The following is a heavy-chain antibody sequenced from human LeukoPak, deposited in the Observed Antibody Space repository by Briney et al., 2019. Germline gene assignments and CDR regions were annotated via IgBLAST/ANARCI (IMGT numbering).Heavy chain of an antibody. CDR1: GFTVSSNY. D-gene: IGHD2-2*01. J-gene: IGHJ4*02. V-gene: IGHV3-53*01. Sequence: PGGSLRLSCAASGFTVSSNYMSWVRQAPGKGLEWVSVIYSGGSTYYADSVKGRFTISRDNSKNTLYLQMNSLRAEDTAVYYCARVHCSSTSCLEHFDYWGQGTLVTVSS. CDR3: ARVHCSSTSCLEHFDY. CDR2: IYSGGST.